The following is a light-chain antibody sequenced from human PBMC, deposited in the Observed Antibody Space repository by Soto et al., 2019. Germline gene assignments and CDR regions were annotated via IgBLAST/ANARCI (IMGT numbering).Light chain of an antibody. CDR3: QQSNSSPPT. V-gene: IGKV1-39*01. Sequence: DIQMTQSPSALSASVGDRVTITCRASQSITNYLNWYQHKPGQAPNLLIYAASTLHAGVPSRFRGSGSGTDFTLTISSLQPEDFATYFCQQSNSSPPTLGGGTKVDIK. J-gene: IGKJ4*01. CDR1: QSITNY. CDR2: AAS.